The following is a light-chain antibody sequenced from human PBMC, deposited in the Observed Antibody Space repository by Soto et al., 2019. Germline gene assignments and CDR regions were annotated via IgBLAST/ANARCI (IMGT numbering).Light chain of an antibody. CDR1: ISNIGSNY. Sequence: QSVLTQPPSASGTPGQRVTISCAGRISNIGSNYVYWYQQLPGTAPNLLIYVNNQWPSGVPDRFSGSKSGTSASLAISGLRSEDEADYYCAAGDDSLRVFGGGTKVTVL. J-gene: IGLJ2*01. CDR2: VNN. CDR3: AAGDDSLRV. V-gene: IGLV1-47*01.